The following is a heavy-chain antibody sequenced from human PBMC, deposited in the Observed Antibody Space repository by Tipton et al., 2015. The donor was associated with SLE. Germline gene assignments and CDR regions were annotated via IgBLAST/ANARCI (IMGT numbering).Heavy chain of an antibody. Sequence: SLRLSCAASGFTFSNFWMHWVRQAPGKGLVWVSRIYTDGSRIHYADSVKGRFTISRDNAKNTLYLEMNSLRAEDTAVYYCARGLFSYYGIDSWGQGTLVTVSS. CDR1: GFTFSNFW. D-gene: IGHD4-11*01. CDR2: IYTDGSRI. J-gene: IGHJ4*02. CDR3: ARGLFSYYGIDS. V-gene: IGHV3-74*01.